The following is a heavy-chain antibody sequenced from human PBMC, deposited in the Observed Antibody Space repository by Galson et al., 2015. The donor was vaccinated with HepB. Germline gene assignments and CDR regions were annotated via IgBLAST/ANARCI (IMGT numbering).Heavy chain of an antibody. CDR3: ARALYCSGASCYCDY. J-gene: IGHJ4*02. D-gene: IGHD2-15*01. V-gene: IGHV1-18*01. Sequence: SVKVSCKASGYTFTSYGISWVRQAPGQGLEWMGWISAYNGDTKYAQELQGRVIMTTDTSTSTAYLGLRSLRSDDTAVYYCARALYCSGASCYCDYWGQGTLVTVSS. CDR1: GYTFTSYG. CDR2: ISAYNGDT.